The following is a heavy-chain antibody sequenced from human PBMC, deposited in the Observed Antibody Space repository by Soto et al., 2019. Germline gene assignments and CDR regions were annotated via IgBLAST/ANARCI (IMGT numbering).Heavy chain of an antibody. Sequence: PGGSLRLSCAASGFTFSDSAVHWVRQASGKGLEWVGRIRNKPANYATAYAASVKGWLPLSRDDSKNTAYLHMNSLKTEDTVVYYCLRRRKLYGSGSGPPEAFDNWGQGTMVTVSS. D-gene: IGHD3-10*01. CDR3: LRRRKLYGSGSGPPEAFDN. J-gene: IGHJ3*02. CDR2: IRNKPANYAT. V-gene: IGHV3-73*01. CDR1: GFTFSDSA.